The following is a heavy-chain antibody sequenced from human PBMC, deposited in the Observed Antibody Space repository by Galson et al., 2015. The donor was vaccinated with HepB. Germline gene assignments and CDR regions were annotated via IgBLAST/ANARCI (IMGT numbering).Heavy chain of an antibody. V-gene: IGHV3-21*01. J-gene: IGHJ4*02. D-gene: IGHD6-19*01. Sequence: SLRLSCAASGFIFSSYSMNWVRQAPGKGLEWVSSISSSSNYIYYADSVKGRFTISRDNAKNSLYLQMNSLRAEDTAVYYCARSGLVSKQWLVRGDFDYWGQGTLVTVSS. CDR2: ISSSSNYI. CDR3: ARSGLVSKQWLVRGDFDY. CDR1: GFIFSSYS.